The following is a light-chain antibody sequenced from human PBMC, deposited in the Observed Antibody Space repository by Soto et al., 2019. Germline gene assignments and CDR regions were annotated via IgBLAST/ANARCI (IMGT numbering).Light chain of an antibody. V-gene: IGLV2-14*01. CDR3: SSYTSSSPHVV. J-gene: IGLJ2*01. CDR2: DVS. CDR1: SSDVGGYNY. Sequence: QSALTQPASVSGSPGQSITISCTGTSSDVGGYNYVYWYQQHPGKAPKLMIYDVSNRPSGLSNRFSGSKSGNTASLTISGLQAEDWADYYCSSYTSSSPHVVFGGGTKLTVL.